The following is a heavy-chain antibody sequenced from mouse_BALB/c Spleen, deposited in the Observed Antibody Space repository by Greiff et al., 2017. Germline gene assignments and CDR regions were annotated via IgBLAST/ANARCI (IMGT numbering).Heavy chain of an antibody. V-gene: IGHV3-2*02. CDR3: ARGITTVVGYFDY. D-gene: IGHD1-1*01. Sequence: VQLQQSGPGLVKPSQSLSLTCTVTGYSITSDYAWNWIRQFPGNKLEWMGYISYSGSTSYNPSLKSRISITRDTSKNQFFLQLNSVTTEDTATYYCARGITTVVGYFDYWGQGTTLTVSS. J-gene: IGHJ2*01. CDR1: GYSITSDYA. CDR2: ISYSGST.